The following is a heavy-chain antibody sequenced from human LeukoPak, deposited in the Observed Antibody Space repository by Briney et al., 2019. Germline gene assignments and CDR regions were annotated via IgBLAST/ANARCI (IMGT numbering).Heavy chain of an antibody. D-gene: IGHD7-27*01. CDR2: IYYSGST. CDR3: ASHWGYYYGMDV. Sequence: PSETLSLTCTVSGGSISSSSYYWGWIRQPPGKGLEWIGSIYYSGSTYYNPSLKSRVTISVDTSKNQFSLKLSSVTAADTAVYYCASHWGYYYGMDVWGQGTTVTVSS. CDR1: GGSISSSSYY. V-gene: IGHV4-39*07. J-gene: IGHJ6*02.